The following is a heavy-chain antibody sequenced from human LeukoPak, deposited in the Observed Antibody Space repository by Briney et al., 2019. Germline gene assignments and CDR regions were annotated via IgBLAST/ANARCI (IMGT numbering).Heavy chain of an antibody. J-gene: IGHJ5*02. D-gene: IGHD6-13*01. V-gene: IGHV4-59*08. CDR2: IFYSGKT. CDR3: ARAAAAGIRGWFDP. CDR1: GGSISSYY. Sequence: PSETPSLTCTVSGGSISSYYWIWIRQPPGKGLEWIGDIFYSGKTNYNPSLKSRITISVDTSNNQFSLKLSSVTAADTAVYYCARAAAAGIRGWFDPWGQGTLVTVSS.